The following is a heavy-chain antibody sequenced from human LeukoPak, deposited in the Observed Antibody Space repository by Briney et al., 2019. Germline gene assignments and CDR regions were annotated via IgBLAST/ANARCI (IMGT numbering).Heavy chain of an antibody. CDR1: GFTFSSYS. D-gene: IGHD1-1*01. Sequence: GGSLRLSCAASGFTFSSYSMNWVRQAPGKGLEWVSSISSSSSYIYYADSVKGRFTISRDNAKNSLYLQMNSLRAEDTAVYYCARDSGTTFGANYYFDYWGQGTLVTVSS. J-gene: IGHJ4*02. CDR3: ARDSGTTFGANYYFDY. V-gene: IGHV3-21*01. CDR2: ISSSSSYI.